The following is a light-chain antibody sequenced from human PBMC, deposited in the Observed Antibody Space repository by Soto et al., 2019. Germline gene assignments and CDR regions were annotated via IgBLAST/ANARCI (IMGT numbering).Light chain of an antibody. Sequence: EIVLTQSPGTLSLSPGERATLSCRASQMISSSYLAWYQQKPGQTPRLLIYGASTRASGIPDRFSGSGSGTDFTLTISRLEPEDFAVYYCQQYETSPSYTFGQGTKLEIK. J-gene: IGKJ2*01. CDR1: QMISSSY. V-gene: IGKV3-20*01. CDR2: GAS. CDR3: QQYETSPSYT.